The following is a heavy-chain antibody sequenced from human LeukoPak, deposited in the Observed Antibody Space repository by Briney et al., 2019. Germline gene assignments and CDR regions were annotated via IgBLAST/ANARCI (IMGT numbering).Heavy chain of an antibody. D-gene: IGHD1-26*01. CDR2: LSGSGGST. Sequence: GGSLRLSCAASGFTFSSYAMSWVRQAPGKGLEWVSALSGSGGSTYYADSVKGRFTISRDNSKNTVYLQMNSLRAEDTALYYCAKDLIRGSYLINDAFDIWGQGTMVTASS. CDR3: AKDLIRGSYLINDAFDI. J-gene: IGHJ3*02. CDR1: GFTFSSYA. V-gene: IGHV3-23*01.